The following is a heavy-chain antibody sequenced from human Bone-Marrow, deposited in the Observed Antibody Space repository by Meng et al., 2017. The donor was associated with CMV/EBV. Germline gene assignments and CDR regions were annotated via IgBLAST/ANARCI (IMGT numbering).Heavy chain of an antibody. CDR3: ARDRKGARNWFDP. CDR2: IYHSGST. CDR1: GGSISSSNW. V-gene: IGHV4-4*02. Sequence: AVSGGSISSSNWWSWVRQPPGKGLEWIGEIYHSGSTNYNPSLKSRVTISVDKSKNQFSLKLSSVTAADTAVYYCARDRKGARNWFDPWGQGTLVTVSS. D-gene: IGHD5-12*01. J-gene: IGHJ5*02.